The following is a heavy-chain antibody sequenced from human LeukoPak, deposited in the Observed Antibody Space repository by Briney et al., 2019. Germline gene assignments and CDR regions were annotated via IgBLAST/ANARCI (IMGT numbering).Heavy chain of an antibody. CDR1: GGSISSYY. CDR3: ASGDYGDFSRFDF. V-gene: IGHV4-59*08. J-gene: IGHJ4*02. CDR2: IHYSGST. Sequence: SETLSLTCTVSGGSISSYYWSWIRQPPGKGLEWIGYIHYSGSTNHNPSLKSRVTISVDTSKNQFSLKLSSVTAADTAVYYCASGDYGDFSRFDFWGQGTLSPSPQ. D-gene: IGHD4-17*01.